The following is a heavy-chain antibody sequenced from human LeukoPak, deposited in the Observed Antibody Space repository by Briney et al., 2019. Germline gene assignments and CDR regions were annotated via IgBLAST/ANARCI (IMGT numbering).Heavy chain of an antibody. D-gene: IGHD2-2*01. CDR2: IYYSGST. CDR3: ASPPPSDIVVVPAAIGEYFQH. J-gene: IGHJ1*01. CDR1: GGSISSGDYY. Sequence: SETLSLTCTVSGGSISSGDYYWSWIRQPPGKGLEWIGYIYYSGSTYYNPSLKSRVTISVDTSKNQFSLKLSSVTAADTAVYYCASPPPSDIVVVPAAIGEYFQHWGQGTLVTVSS. V-gene: IGHV4-30-4*08.